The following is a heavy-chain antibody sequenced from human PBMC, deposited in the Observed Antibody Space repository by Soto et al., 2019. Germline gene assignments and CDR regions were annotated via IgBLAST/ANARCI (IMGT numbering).Heavy chain of an antibody. V-gene: IGHV3-66*01. D-gene: IGHD3-3*01. Sequence: GGSLRLSCAASGFTVSSNYMSWVRQAPGKGLEWVSVIYSGGSTYYADSVKDRFTISRDKSKNTLYLQMNSLSAEDTAVYYGARDALDYYYYYGMDVWGQGTTVTVSS. CDR3: ARDALDYYYYYGMDV. CDR1: GFTVSSNY. J-gene: IGHJ6*02. CDR2: IYSGGST.